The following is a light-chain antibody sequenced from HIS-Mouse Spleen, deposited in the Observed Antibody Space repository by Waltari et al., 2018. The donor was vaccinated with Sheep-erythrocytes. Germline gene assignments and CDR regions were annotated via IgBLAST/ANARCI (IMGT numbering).Light chain of an antibody. CDR2: GAS. J-gene: IGKJ4*01. V-gene: IGKV3-20*01. CDR3: QQYGSSPLT. Sequence: EIVLTQSPGTLSFSPGERATFSCRASQSVSSSYLAWYQQKPGQAPRLLIYGASSRATGIPDRVSGSGSGTDFTLTISRLEPEDFAVYYCQQYGSSPLTFGGGTKVEIK. CDR1: QSVSSSY.